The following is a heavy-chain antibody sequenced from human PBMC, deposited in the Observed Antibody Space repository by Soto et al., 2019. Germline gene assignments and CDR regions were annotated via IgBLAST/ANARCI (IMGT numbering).Heavy chain of an antibody. CDR1: GGTFSSYA. D-gene: IGHD6-19*01. V-gene: IGHV1-69*13. Sequence: GASVKVSCKASGGTFSSYAISWVRQAPGQGLEWMGGIIPIFGTANYTQKFQGRVTITADESTSTAYMELSSLRSEDTAVYYCARVHSSGWYAPSAPFDYWGQGTLVTVSS. J-gene: IGHJ4*02. CDR3: ARVHSSGWYAPSAPFDY. CDR2: IIPIFGTA.